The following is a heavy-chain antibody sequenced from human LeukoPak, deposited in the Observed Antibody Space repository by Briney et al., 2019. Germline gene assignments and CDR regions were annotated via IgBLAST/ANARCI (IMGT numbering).Heavy chain of an antibody. V-gene: IGHV1-69*01. D-gene: IGHD1-1*01. Sequence: WASVKVSCKASGGTFSSYAISWVRQAPGQGLEWMGGIIPIFGTANYAQKFQGRVTITADESTSTAYMELSSLRSEDTAVYYCARVTSGTYQGDPKGGYAFDIWGQGTMVTVSS. CDR1: GGTFSSYA. J-gene: IGHJ3*02. CDR3: ARVTSGTYQGDPKGGYAFDI. CDR2: IIPIFGTA.